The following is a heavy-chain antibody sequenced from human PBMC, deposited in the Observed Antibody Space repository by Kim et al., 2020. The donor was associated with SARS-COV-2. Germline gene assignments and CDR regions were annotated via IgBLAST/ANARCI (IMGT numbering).Heavy chain of an antibody. J-gene: IGHJ3*02. V-gene: IGHV4-61*03. CDR3: VRATGSNAFDI. D-gene: IGHD1-7*01. CDR2: IHYSGNT. CDR1: GGSVSSDSDY. Sequence: SETLSLTCTVSGGSVSSDSDYWSWIRQPPGMGLEWIGYIHYSGNTNSNSSLKSRVTMSVDTSRNHFSLRLTSVTAADTAVYYCVRATGSNAFDIWGQGTMVTVSS.